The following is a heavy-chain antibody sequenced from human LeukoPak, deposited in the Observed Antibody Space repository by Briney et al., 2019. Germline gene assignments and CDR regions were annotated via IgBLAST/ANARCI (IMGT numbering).Heavy chain of an antibody. CDR3: ARVFHDSSGYPLDY. Sequence: SETLSLTCTVSGVAVSTYYRSWIRQPPGKGLEWIGYTYYSGNTNYNPSLKSRVTISVDTSKNQFSLKVSSVTAADTAVYYCARVFHDSSGYPLDYWGQGTLVTVSS. CDR1: GVAVSTYY. CDR2: TYYSGNT. V-gene: IGHV4-59*02. J-gene: IGHJ4*02. D-gene: IGHD3-22*01.